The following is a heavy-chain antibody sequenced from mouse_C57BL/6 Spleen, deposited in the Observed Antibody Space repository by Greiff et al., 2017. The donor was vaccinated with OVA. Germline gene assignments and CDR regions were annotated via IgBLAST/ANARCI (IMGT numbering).Heavy chain of an antibody. CDR2: ISDGGSYT. V-gene: IGHV5-4*01. Sequence: EVKLEESGGGLVKPGGSLKLSCAASGFTFSSYAMSWVRQTPEKRLEWVATISDGGSYTYYPDNVKGRFTISRDNAKNNLYLQMSHLKSEDTAMYYCARDGSYGSSPYWYFDVWGTGTTVTVSS. CDR1: GFTFSSYA. CDR3: ARDGSYGSSPYWYFDV. J-gene: IGHJ1*03. D-gene: IGHD1-1*01.